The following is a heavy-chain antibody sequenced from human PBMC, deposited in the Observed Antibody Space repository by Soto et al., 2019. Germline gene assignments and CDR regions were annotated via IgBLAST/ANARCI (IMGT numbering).Heavy chain of an antibody. CDR1: GGSLTGYY. J-gene: IGHJ4*02. D-gene: IGHD5-12*01. CDR2: VKDGGST. Sequence: QVQLQQWGAGLLKPSETLSLTCTVNGGSLTGYYWSWIRQPPGKGLEWIGEVKDGGSTNYSPSLMGRVSISPDTSNNHFSLRLNSVTAADTAVYFCARGQEGIVATHWDQGALVTVSS. V-gene: IGHV4-34*01. CDR3: ARGQEGIVATH.